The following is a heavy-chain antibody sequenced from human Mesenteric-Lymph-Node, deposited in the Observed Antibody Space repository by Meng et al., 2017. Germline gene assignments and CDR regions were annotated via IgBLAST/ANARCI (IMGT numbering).Heavy chain of an antibody. D-gene: IGHD2-2*01. J-gene: IGHJ5*01. V-gene: IGHV1-69*05. Sequence: SVKVSCKASGGTFSSYAISWVRQAPGQGLEWMGGIIPIFGTTNYAQKFQGRVTITTDESTSTAYMELSSLRSEETAVYYCARYVVIKGIVVVQAANSDAWIDPWGQGTLVTVSS. CDR1: GGTFSSYA. CDR3: ARYVVIKGIVVVQAANSDAWIDP. CDR2: IIPIFGTT.